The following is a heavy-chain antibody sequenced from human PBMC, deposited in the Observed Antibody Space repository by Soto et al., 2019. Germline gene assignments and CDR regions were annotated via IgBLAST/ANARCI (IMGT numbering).Heavy chain of an antibody. CDR3: TTVLALYDSSGEYYFDY. V-gene: IGHV3-15*01. Sequence: GGSLRLSCAATGFTFSNAWMSWVRQAPGKGLEWVGRIKSKTDGGTTDYAAPVKGRFTISRDDSKNTLYLQMNSLKTEDTAVYYCTTVLALYDSSGEYYFDYWGQGTLVTVSS. CDR1: GFTFSNAW. J-gene: IGHJ4*02. D-gene: IGHD3-22*01. CDR2: IKSKTDGGTT.